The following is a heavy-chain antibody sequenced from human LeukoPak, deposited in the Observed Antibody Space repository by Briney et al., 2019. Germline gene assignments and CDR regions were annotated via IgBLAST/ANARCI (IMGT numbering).Heavy chain of an antibody. CDR3: ARCREATGDTTGFDY. CDR2: IIPVIGTA. CDR1: GGTFSSYA. Sequence: GASVKVSCKASGGTFSSYAISWGRQAPGQGLEWMGRIIPVIGTANYAQKFHVRVTTTTEESTTTAYMEPSSLRSEDTAVYYCARCREATGDTTGFDYWGQGTLVTVSS. V-gene: IGHV1-69*05. J-gene: IGHJ4*02. D-gene: IGHD7-27*01.